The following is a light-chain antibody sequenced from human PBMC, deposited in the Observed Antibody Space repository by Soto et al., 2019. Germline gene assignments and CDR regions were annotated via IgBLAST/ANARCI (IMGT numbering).Light chain of an antibody. J-gene: IGLJ1*01. CDR3: SLYTSENPYA. V-gene: IGLV2-18*01. CDR1: STDFVSYNR. Sequence: QSALTQPPSVSGSPGQSVTISCTGTSTDFVSYNRVSWYQQPPGTAPKLIIYEASNRPSGVPDRFSGSKSGNTASLTISGLQAADEADYYCSLYTSENPYAFGTGTKVT. CDR2: EAS.